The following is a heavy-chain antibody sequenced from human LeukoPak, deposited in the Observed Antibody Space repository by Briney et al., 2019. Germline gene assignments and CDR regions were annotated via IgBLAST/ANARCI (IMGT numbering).Heavy chain of an antibody. CDR2: ITSSGTYI. Sequence: GGSLRLSCAASGFTFNNYNMNWVRQAPGKALEWVSSITSSGTYIFYADSVKGRFTISRDNAKNSLYLQMNSLGAEDTAVYYCARDDIVATMTFDYWGQGTLVTVSS. V-gene: IGHV3-21*01. D-gene: IGHD5-12*01. J-gene: IGHJ4*02. CDR3: ARDDIVATMTFDY. CDR1: GFTFNNYN.